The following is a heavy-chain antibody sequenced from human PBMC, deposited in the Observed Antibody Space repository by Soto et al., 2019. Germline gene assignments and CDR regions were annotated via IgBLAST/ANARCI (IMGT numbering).Heavy chain of an antibody. D-gene: IGHD3-10*01. J-gene: IGHJ4*02. CDR2: IWYDGSNK. Sequence: GGSLRLSCAASGFTFSSYGMHWVRQAPGKGLEWVAVIWYDGSNKYYADSVKGRFTISRDNSKNTLYLQMNSLRAEDTAVYYCTNNVRGGSFYYFDYWGQGTLVTVPQ. CDR3: TNNVRGGSFYYFDY. CDR1: GFTFSSYG. V-gene: IGHV3-33*06.